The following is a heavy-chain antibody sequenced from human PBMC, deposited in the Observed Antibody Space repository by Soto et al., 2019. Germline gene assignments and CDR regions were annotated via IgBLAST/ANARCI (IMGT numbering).Heavy chain of an antibody. CDR3: ARDRGYYYDSSGYYPALNDY. D-gene: IGHD3-22*01. Sequence: GASVKVSCKASGGTFSSYAISWVRQAPGQGLEWMGGIIPIFGTANYAQKFQGRVTITADESTSTAYMELSSLRSEDTAVYYCARDRGYYYDSSGYYPALNDYWGQGTLVTVSS. CDR1: GGTFSSYA. V-gene: IGHV1-69*13. J-gene: IGHJ4*02. CDR2: IIPIFGTA.